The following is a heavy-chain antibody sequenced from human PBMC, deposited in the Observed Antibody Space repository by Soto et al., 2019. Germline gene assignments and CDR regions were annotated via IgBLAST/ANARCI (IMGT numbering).Heavy chain of an antibody. Sequence: GVSLRLSCAAAGFTFSSYDMHWVRQATGKGLGWVSFIGTAGDTYYPDSVKGRFTISRENAKNSLYLQMNSLRAGDTAVYYCARAMIRGLMDVWVKGTTVTVSS. V-gene: IGHV3-13*01. D-gene: IGHD3-10*01. CDR1: GFTFSSYD. CDR3: ARAMIRGLMDV. CDR2: IGTAGDT. J-gene: IGHJ6*04.